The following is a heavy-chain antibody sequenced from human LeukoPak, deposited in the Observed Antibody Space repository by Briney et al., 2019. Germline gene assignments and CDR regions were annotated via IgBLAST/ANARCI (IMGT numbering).Heavy chain of an antibody. J-gene: IGHJ3*02. V-gene: IGHV3-11*04. CDR3: ASPARVPATDQGGFDAFDI. Sequence: GGSLRLSCAASGFTFSDYNMRWIRQAPGKGLEWVSSISRSGSTKYYADSVKGRFTISRDNAKNSLYLQMNSLRAEDTAVYYCASPARVPATDQGGFDAFDIWGQGTMVTVSS. CDR1: GFTFSDYN. CDR2: ISRSGSTK. D-gene: IGHD2-2*01.